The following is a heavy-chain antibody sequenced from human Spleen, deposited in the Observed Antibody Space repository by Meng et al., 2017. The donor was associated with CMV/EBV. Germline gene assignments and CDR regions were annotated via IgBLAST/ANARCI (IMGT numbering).Heavy chain of an antibody. D-gene: IGHD3-3*01. V-gene: IGHV1-2*02. Sequence: SGYSFNGYYIHWVRQAPGQGLEWMGWINPKTGGTYSAQKFQGRVTMTRDTSISTAYMELIRLRSDDTAVYFCVRGGVLQFLEWLFFWGQGTLVTVSS. CDR3: VRGGVLQFLEWLFF. CDR1: GYSFNGYY. CDR2: INPKTGGT. J-gene: IGHJ4*02.